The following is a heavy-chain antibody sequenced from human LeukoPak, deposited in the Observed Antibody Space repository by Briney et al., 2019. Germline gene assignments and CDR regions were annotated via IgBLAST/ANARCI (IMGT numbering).Heavy chain of an antibody. CDR3: TSFYCSSTSCYSGAFDI. CDR1: GFTFSDYY. V-gene: IGHV3-11*01. Sequence: GGSLRLSCAASGFTFSDYYMSWIRQAPGKGLEWVSYISSSGSTIYYADSVKGRFTISRDNAKNSLYLQMNSLRAEDTAVYYCTSFYCSSTSCYSGAFDIWGQGTMVTVSS. J-gene: IGHJ3*02. CDR2: ISSSGSTI. D-gene: IGHD2-2*01.